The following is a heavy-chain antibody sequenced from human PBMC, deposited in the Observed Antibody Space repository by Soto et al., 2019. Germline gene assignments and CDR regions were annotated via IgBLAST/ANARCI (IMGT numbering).Heavy chain of an antibody. Sequence: LSLTCTVSGGSISSYYWSWIRQPPGKGLEWIGYIYYSGSTNYNPSLKSRVTISVDTSKNQFSLKLSSVTAADTAVYYCARDIPVDVVVPAATRGYGMDVWGQGTTVTVSS. D-gene: IGHD2-2*01. V-gene: IGHV4-59*01. J-gene: IGHJ6*02. CDR3: ARDIPVDVVVPAATRGYGMDV. CDR1: GGSISSYY. CDR2: IYYSGST.